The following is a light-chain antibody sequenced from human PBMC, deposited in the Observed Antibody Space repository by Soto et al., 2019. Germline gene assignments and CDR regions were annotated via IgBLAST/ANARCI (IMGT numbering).Light chain of an antibody. J-gene: IGLJ1*01. Sequence: QYALPQPPSASGSPGQAVTISCTGTGSDVGAYNYVFWYQQQPGKVPKVMIYEVSKRASGVPDRFSGSKSGNTASLTVSGLQAEDEADYYCSSYAGNNIYVFGTGTKLTVL. CDR3: SSYAGNNIYV. CDR1: GSDVGAYNY. V-gene: IGLV2-8*01. CDR2: EVS.